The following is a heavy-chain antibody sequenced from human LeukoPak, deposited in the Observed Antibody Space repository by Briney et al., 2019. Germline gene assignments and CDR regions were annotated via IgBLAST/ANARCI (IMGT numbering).Heavy chain of an antibody. Sequence: PGGSLRLSCAASGFTFSSYAMSWVRQAPGKGLEWVSAISTGGDNTYYADSVKGRFTISRDNSKNTLYLQMNSLRVEDTAVYYCAKEDPLEGSDYWGQGTLVTVSS. V-gene: IGHV3-23*01. CDR2: ISTGGDNT. D-gene: IGHD5-24*01. J-gene: IGHJ4*02. CDR3: AKEDPLEGSDY. CDR1: GFTFSSYA.